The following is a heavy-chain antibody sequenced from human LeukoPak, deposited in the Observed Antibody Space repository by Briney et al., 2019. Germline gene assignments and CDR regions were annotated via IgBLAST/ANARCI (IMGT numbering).Heavy chain of an antibody. Sequence: ASQTLSLTCTVSGGSISSYYWSWIRQPPGKGLEWIGYIYYSGSTSYNPSLKSRVTISVDTSKNQFSLKLSSVTAADTAVYYCARGVVVAAKLFDYWGQGTLVTVSS. CDR2: IYYSGST. CDR1: GGSISSYY. V-gene: IGHV4-59*01. J-gene: IGHJ4*02. CDR3: ARGVVVAAKLFDY. D-gene: IGHD2-15*01.